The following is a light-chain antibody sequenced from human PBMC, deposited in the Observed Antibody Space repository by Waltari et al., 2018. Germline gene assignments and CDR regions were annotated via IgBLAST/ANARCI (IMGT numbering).Light chain of an antibody. CDR2: GAS. J-gene: IGKJ2*01. Sequence: EIVLTQSPDTLSLSPGDRAALACRASQSLSSSYLAWYQQKPGQAPRLRIYGASSRTTGSPDRFSGSGSETDFTLTISRLEPEDFAVYYCQQYDSTPYTFGQGTKLEIK. CDR1: QSLSSSY. CDR3: QQYDSTPYT. V-gene: IGKV3-20*01.